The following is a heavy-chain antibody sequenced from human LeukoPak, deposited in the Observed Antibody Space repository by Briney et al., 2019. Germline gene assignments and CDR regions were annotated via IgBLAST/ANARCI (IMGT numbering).Heavy chain of an antibody. V-gene: IGHV4-59*12. CDR2: IYYSGST. J-gene: IGHJ4*02. Sequence: SETLSLTCTVSGGSISSYYWSWIRQPPGKGLEWIGYIYYSGSTNYNPSLKSRVTISVDRSKNQFSLKLSSVTAADTAVYYCASSRGGNSGSYFGFDYWGQGTLVTVSS. D-gene: IGHD1-26*01. CDR3: ASSRGGNSGSYFGFDY. CDR1: GGSISSYY.